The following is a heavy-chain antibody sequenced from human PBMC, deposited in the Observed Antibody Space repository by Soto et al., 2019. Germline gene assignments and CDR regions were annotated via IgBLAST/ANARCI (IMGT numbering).Heavy chain of an antibody. J-gene: IGHJ4*02. Sequence: PGGSLRLSCAASGFIFSSYTMHWVRQAPGKGLEWVGVITYDGSNKYYADSVKGRLTISRDNSRNMLFLQMNSLRPDDTAVYYCARAPSGSYPEFDYWGQGTLVTVSS. D-gene: IGHD1-26*01. CDR1: GFIFSSYT. CDR3: ARAPSGSYPEFDY. V-gene: IGHV3-30-3*01. CDR2: ITYDGSNK.